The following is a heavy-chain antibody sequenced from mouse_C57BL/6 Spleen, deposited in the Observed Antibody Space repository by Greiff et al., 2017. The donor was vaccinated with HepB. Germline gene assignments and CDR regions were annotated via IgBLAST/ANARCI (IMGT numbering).Heavy chain of an antibody. CDR1: GYAFTNYL. J-gene: IGHJ3*01. Sequence: QLQQSGAELVRPGTSVKVSCKASGYAFTNYLIEWVKPRPGQGLEWIGVINPGSGGTNYNEKFKGKATLTADKSSSTAYMQLSSLTSEDSAVYFGAGDSSGCPGFAYWGQGTLVTVSA. CDR3: AGDSSGCPGFAY. CDR2: INPGSGGT. V-gene: IGHV1-54*01. D-gene: IGHD3-2*02.